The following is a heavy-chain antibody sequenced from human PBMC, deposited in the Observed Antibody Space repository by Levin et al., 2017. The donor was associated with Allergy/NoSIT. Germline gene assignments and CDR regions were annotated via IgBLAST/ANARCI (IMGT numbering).Heavy chain of an antibody. CDR3: ARDSAVKATTRITYSYYFAMDV. Sequence: AASVKVSCKASGDTFTNYSVHWVRQAPGQGLEWMGVINPSSSTTSYAHKFRGRVIMTRDTSTSTVYMEVNSLRSEDTAVYYCARDSAVKATTRITYSYYFAMDVWGQGTTVTVSS. D-gene: IGHD1-1*01. J-gene: IGHJ6*02. CDR2: INPSSSTT. V-gene: IGHV1-46*01. CDR1: GDTFTNYS.